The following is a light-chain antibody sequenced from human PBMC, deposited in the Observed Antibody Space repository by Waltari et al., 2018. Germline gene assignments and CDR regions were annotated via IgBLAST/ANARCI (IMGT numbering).Light chain of an antibody. J-gene: IGLJ1*01. CDR3: SSYTATDTYV. Sequence: SALTQPASMSGYPGQSITISCTGTNRDIGLYDYVYWYQQHPGKAPKLIISDVSKRPSGVPARFSGSVSGYTASLTISGLQAEDEADYYCSSYTATDTYVFGSGTTVIVL. CDR2: DVS. CDR1: NRDIGLYDY. V-gene: IGLV2-14*03.